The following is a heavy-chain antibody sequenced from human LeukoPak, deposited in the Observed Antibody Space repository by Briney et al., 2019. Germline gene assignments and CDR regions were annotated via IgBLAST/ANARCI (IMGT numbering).Heavy chain of an antibody. CDR3: ARAGRGRYCDY. D-gene: IGHD1-26*01. CDR1: GFTFTTYS. J-gene: IGHJ4*02. Sequence: PGGSLRLSCEASGFTFTTYSMTWVRQAPGKGLEWVSSISSSSSYIYYADSVKGLFTISRDNAKNSLYLQMNSLRAEDTAVYYCARAGRGRYCDYWGQGTLVTVSS. CDR2: ISSSSSYI. V-gene: IGHV3-21*01.